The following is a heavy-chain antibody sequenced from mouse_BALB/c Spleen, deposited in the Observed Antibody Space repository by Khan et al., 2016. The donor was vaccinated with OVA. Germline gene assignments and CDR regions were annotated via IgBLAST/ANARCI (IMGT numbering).Heavy chain of an antibody. CDR2: ISSGSSTI. V-gene: IGHV5-17*02. CDR1: GFTFSGFG. D-gene: IGHD1-1*01. J-gene: IGHJ2*01. Sequence: EVELVESGGGLVQPGGSRKLSCAASGFTFSGFGMHWVRQAPEKGLEWVAYISSGSSTIYYADTVKGRFTISRDNPKNTLFLQMTSLRSEDMAMYFCARRGYYYFDYWGQGTTLTVSS. CDR3: ARRGYYYFDY.